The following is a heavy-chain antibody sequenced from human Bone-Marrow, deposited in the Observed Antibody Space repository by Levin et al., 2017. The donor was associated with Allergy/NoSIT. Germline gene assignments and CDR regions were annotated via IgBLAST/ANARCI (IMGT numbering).Heavy chain of an antibody. Sequence: GESLKISCRASGYSFTGYSLHWVRQAPGQGLEWMGRINPDGGGTNFAQKFQGRVTLTSDTSITTAYMELSRLRSDDTAMYYCVSLQSVVDYISETYRSVDYWGQGTLVTVSS. D-gene: IGHD3-16*02. V-gene: IGHV1-2*06. CDR1: GYSFTGYS. CDR2: INPDGGGT. CDR3: VSLQSVVDYISETYRSVDY. J-gene: IGHJ4*02.